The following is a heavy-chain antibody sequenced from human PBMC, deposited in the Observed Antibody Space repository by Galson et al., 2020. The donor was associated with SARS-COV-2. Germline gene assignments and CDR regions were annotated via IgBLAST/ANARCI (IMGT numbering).Heavy chain of an antibody. Sequence: GGSLRLSCVASGFTFSDHHMDWVRQAPGKGLEWLGRSKNKDGGYTTQYAASVTGRFTISRDVSRNSLYLQMNSLKTDDTAVYYCVRAVPYGSGSCWGQGSLVSVSS. CDR3: VRAVPYGSGSC. CDR2: SKNKDGGYTT. CDR1: GFTFSDHH. J-gene: IGHJ4*02. V-gene: IGHV3-72*01. D-gene: IGHD3-10*01.